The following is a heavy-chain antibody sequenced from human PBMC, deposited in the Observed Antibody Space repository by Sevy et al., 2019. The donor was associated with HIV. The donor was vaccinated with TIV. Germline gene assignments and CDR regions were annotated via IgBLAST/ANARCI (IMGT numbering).Heavy chain of an antibody. D-gene: IGHD2-15*01. CDR3: ARGLERYCSGGSCYFRPYFDY. CDR1: GFTFSSYS. CDR2: ISSSSSYI. V-gene: IGHV3-21*01. J-gene: IGHJ4*02. Sequence: GGSLRLSCAASGFTFSSYSMNWVRQAPGKGLEWVSSISSSSSYIYYADSVKGRFTIFRDNAKNSLYLQMNSLTAGDTAVYYCARGLERYCSGGSCYFRPYFDYCGQGTLVTVSS.